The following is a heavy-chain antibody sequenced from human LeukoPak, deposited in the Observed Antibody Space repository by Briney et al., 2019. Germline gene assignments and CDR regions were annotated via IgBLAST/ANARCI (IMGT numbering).Heavy chain of an antibody. D-gene: IGHD3-10*01. Sequence: ASVKVSCKASGYTFTSYYMHWVRQAPGQGPEWMGIINPSGGSTSYAQKFQGRVTMTRDTSTSTVYMELSSLRSEDTAVYYCARTYYYGSGSYYPFDYWGQGTLVTVSS. CDR3: ARTYYYGSGSYYPFDY. J-gene: IGHJ4*02. CDR2: INPSGGST. V-gene: IGHV1-46*01. CDR1: GYTFTSYY.